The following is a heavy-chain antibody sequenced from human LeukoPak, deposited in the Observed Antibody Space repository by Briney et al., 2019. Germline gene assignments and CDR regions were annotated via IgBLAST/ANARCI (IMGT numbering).Heavy chain of an antibody. J-gene: IGHJ4*02. CDR1: GFTFSSYG. CDR2: INSDGGST. CDR3: AREGEYYFDY. D-gene: IGHD3-16*01. V-gene: IGHV3-74*01. Sequence: GGSLRLSCAASGFTFSSYGMSWVRQAPGKGLVWVSRINSDGGSTSYADSVKGRFTISRDNAKNTLYLQMNSLRAEDTAVDYCAREGEYYFDYWGQGTLVTVSS.